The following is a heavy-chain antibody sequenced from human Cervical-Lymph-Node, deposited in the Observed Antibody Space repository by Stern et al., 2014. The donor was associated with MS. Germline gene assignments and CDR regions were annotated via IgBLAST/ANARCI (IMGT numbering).Heavy chain of an antibody. Sequence: VQLVESGAEVKKPGSSVKVSCKASGGTFSSYAISWVRQAPGKGLEWMGGIIPIFGTANYAQKFQGRVTITADESTSTAYMELSSLRSEDTAVYYCARDRDGYGGNSAYYGMDVWGQGTTVTVSS. D-gene: IGHD4-23*01. CDR3: ARDRDGYGGNSAYYGMDV. CDR2: IIPIFGTA. V-gene: IGHV1-69*01. CDR1: GGTFSSYA. J-gene: IGHJ6*02.